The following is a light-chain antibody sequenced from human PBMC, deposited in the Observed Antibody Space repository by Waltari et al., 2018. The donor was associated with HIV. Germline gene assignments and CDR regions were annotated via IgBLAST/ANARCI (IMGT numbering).Light chain of an antibody. CDR3: QSYDTGLSAYV. Sequence: QSVLTQPPSVSGAPGQRVIISCTGSSSNIGAGFAVHWYQQLPGTAPKLLIYVNTIRPSGVPVLFSGSKSGTSASLPITGLQAEDEARDYCQSYDTGLSAYVFGSGTEVTVL. CDR1: SSNIGAGFA. CDR2: VNT. V-gene: IGLV1-40*01. J-gene: IGLJ1*01.